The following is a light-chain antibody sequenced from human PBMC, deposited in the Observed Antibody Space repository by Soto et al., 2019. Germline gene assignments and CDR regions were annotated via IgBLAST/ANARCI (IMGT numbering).Light chain of an antibody. J-gene: IGKJ4*01. Sequence: EIVMTQSPATLSVSPGERATLSCRASQSVCSNLAWYQHKPGQAPRLLISGASTGATGIPARFSGSGSGTEFTLTISSLQSEDCAIYYCQQYHTWPITFRGGTKVEIK. CDR2: GAS. V-gene: IGKV3-15*01. CDR3: QQYHTWPIT. CDR1: QSVCSN.